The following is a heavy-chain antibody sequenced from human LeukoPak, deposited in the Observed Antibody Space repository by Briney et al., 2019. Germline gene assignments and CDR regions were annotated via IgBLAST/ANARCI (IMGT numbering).Heavy chain of an antibody. D-gene: IGHD5-24*01. Sequence: PSETLSLTCTVSGGSVSRFYWSWIRQHPGKGLEWIGYIYYSGSTYYNPSLKSRVTISVDTSKNQFSLKLSSVTAADTAVYYCARESTNTQWGQGTLVTVSS. J-gene: IGHJ4*02. CDR2: IYYSGST. CDR1: GGSVSRFY. V-gene: IGHV4-59*06. CDR3: ARESTNTQ.